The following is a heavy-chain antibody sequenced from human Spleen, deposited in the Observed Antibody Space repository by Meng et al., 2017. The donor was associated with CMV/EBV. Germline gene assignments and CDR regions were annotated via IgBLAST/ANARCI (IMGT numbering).Heavy chain of an antibody. Sequence: GESLKISCKGSGYSFTSYWIGWVRQMPGKGLEWMGIIYPGDSDTRYSPSLQGQVTISADKSINTAYLQWSSLKPSDTAMYFCARSAASHDAFDFWGQGTVVTVSS. D-gene: IGHD2-2*01. CDR3: ARSAASHDAFDF. CDR1: GYSFTSYW. J-gene: IGHJ3*01. CDR2: IYPGDSDT. V-gene: IGHV5-51*01.